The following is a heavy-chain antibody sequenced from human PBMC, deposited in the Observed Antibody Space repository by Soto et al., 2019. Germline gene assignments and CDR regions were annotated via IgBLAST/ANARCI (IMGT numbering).Heavy chain of an antibody. CDR3: ARGDYGYNWFDP. D-gene: IGHD4-17*01. CDR2: IIPIFGTA. J-gene: IGHJ5*02. CDR1: GGTFSSYA. V-gene: IGHV1-69*01. Sequence: QVQLVQSGAEVKKPGSSVKVSCKASGGTFSSYAISWVRQAPGQGLEWMGGIIPIFGTANYAQKFQSRVTNTADESTGTAYMELSSLRSEDTAVYYCARGDYGYNWFDPWGQGTLVTVSS.